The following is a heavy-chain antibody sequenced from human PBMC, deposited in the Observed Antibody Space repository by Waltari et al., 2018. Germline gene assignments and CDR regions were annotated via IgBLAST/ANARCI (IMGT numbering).Heavy chain of an antibody. CDR3: ARECDRGYCSSTSCPSIAARPAPFDY. CDR1: GGSISSGSYY. V-gene: IGHV4-61*02. D-gene: IGHD2-2*01. CDR2: IYTSGRT. J-gene: IGHJ4*02. Sequence: QVQLQESGPGLVKPSQTLSLTCTVSGGSISSGSYYWSWIRQPAGKGLEWIGRIYTSGRTTHNPSLKSRVTISGDTSKNQFSLKLSSVTAADTAVYYCARECDRGYCSSTSCPSIAARPAPFDYWGQGTLVTVSS.